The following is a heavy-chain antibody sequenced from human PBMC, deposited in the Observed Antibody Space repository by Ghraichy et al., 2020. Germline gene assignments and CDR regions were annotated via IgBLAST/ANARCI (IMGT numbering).Heavy chain of an antibody. CDR3: AKPDTSYHGLGTYFPFAY. V-gene: IGHV3-23*01. J-gene: IGHJ4*02. CDR1: GFTFSSDA. Sequence: GGSLRLSCAASGFTFSSDAMNWVRQAPGKRLEWFSFISGSGATTHYADSVKGRFTISRDNSKNTLYLQMSGLRAEDKAVYYCAKPDTSYHGLGTYFPFAYWGQGTLVTVSS. CDR2: ISGSGATT. D-gene: IGHD3-10*01.